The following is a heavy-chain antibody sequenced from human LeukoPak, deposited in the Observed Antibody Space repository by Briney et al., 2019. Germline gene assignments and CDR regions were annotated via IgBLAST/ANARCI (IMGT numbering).Heavy chain of an antibody. CDR1: GFTFSSYS. V-gene: IGHV3-21*03. CDR2: ISSSSSYI. CDR3: SRSSVAVAWN. Sequence: GGSLRLSCAASGFTFSSYSMNWVRQAPGKGLEWVSSISSSSSYIYYADSVKGRFTISRDNAKNSLSLQMNSLRAEDTGIYYCSRSSVAVAWNWGQGTLVSVSS. D-gene: IGHD6-19*01. J-gene: IGHJ4*02.